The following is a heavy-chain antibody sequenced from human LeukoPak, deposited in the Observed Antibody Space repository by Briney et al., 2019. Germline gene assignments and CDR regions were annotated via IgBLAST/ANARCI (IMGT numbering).Heavy chain of an antibody. D-gene: IGHD2-15*01. J-gene: IGHJ3*02. Sequence: SETLSLTCTVSGGSISSYYWSWIRQPPGKGLEWIGYIYYSGSTYYSPSLKSRVTISVATSKNQFSLKMSSVTAADTAVYYCARRSIVAGAFDIWGQGTVVTVSS. V-gene: IGHV4-59*08. CDR2: IYYSGST. CDR3: ARRSIVAGAFDI. CDR1: GGSISSYY.